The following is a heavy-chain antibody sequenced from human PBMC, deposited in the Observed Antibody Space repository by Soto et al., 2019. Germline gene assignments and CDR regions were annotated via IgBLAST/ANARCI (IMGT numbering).Heavy chain of an antibody. CDR3: AKDGGGYSGYDSPTGGYFDY. CDR1: GFTFSSYA. J-gene: IGHJ4*02. CDR2: ISGSGGST. D-gene: IGHD5-12*01. V-gene: IGHV3-23*01. Sequence: GGSLRLSCAASGFTFSSYAMSWVRQAPGKGLEWVSAISGSGGSTYYADSVKGRFTISRDNSKNTLYLQMNSLRAEDTAVYYCAKDGGGYSGYDSPTGGYFDYWGQGTLVTVSS.